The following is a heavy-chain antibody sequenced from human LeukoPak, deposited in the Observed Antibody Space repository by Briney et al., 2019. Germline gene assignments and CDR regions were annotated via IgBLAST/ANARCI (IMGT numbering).Heavy chain of an antibody. CDR1: GFPFSSYA. J-gene: IGHJ4*02. CDR2: ISVSGGST. Sequence: GGSLRLPCAASGFPFSSYAMSWFRQAPGKGLDWVSAISVSGGSTYYADSVKGRFTISRDNSKNTLYLQMNSLRAEDTAVYYCAKDRPSYYYGSGDSYWGQGTLLTVSS. V-gene: IGHV3-23*01. CDR3: AKDRPSYYYGSGDSY. D-gene: IGHD3-10*01.